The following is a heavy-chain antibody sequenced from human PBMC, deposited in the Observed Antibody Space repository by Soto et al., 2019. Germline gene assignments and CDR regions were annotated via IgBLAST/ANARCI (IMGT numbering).Heavy chain of an antibody. D-gene: IGHD3-3*01. CDR1: GGSISSGDYY. CDR2: IYYSVST. J-gene: IGHJ5*02. Sequence: ASETLSLTCTVSGGSISSGDYYWSWIRQPPGKGLEWIGYIYYSVSTYYNSSLKSRVTISVDTSKNQFSLKLSSVTAADTAVYYCARSRSGYDWGWFDPWGQGTLVIVSS. V-gene: IGHV4-30-4*01. CDR3: ARSRSGYDWGWFDP.